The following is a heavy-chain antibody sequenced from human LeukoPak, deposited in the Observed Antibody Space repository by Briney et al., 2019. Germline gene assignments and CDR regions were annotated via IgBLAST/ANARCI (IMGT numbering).Heavy chain of an antibody. CDR1: GGTFSSYA. V-gene: IGHV1-69*13. J-gene: IGHJ4*02. Sequence: SVKVSCKASGGTFSSYAISWVRQAPGQGLEWMGGIIPIFGTANYAQKFQGRVTITADESTSTAYMELSSLRSEDTAVYYCATLYSNYGYSSSWFFDYWGQGTLVTVSS. D-gene: IGHD6-13*01. CDR2: IIPIFGTA. CDR3: ATLYSNYGYSSSWFFDY.